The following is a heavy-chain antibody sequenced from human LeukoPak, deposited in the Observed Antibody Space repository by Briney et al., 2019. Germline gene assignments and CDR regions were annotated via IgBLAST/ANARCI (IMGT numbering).Heavy chain of an antibody. CDR1: GGSISNYY. D-gene: IGHD3-10*01. V-gene: IGHV4-59*12. CDR2: IHYSGST. Sequence: SETLSLTCTVSGGSISNYYWSWIRQSPEKGLEWIGYIHYSGSTNYNPSLKSRVTISVDTSKNQFSLKLSSVTAADTAVYYCARGRLLWFGELAYWGQGTLVTVSS. J-gene: IGHJ4*02. CDR3: ARGRLLWFGELAY.